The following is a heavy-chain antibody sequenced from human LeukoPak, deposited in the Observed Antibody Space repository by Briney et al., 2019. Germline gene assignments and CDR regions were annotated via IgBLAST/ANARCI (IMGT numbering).Heavy chain of an antibody. CDR3: ARGLAAFLLIVARRGGHNWFDT. Sequence: SETLSLTCAVYGGSFSGYYWSWIRQPPGKGLEWIGEINHSGSTNYNPSLKSRVTISVDTSKNQFSLKLSSVTAADTAVYYCARGLAAFLLIVARRGGHNWFDTWGQGTLVTVSS. CDR1: GGSFSGYY. CDR2: INHSGST. D-gene: IGHD6-6*01. J-gene: IGHJ5*02. V-gene: IGHV4-34*01.